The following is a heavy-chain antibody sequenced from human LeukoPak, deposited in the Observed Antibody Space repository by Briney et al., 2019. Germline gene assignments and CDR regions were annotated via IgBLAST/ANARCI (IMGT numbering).Heavy chain of an antibody. CDR1: GYTFTGYY. CDR2: INPSSGGT. J-gene: IGHJ4*02. CDR3: ARSLAVAGTGFDY. V-gene: IGHV1-2*06. Sequence: ASVKVSCKASGYTFTGYYMHWVRQAPGQGLEWMGRINPSSGGTNYAQKFQGRVTMTRDTSISTAYMELSRLRSDDTAVYYCARSLAVAGTGFDYWGQGTLVTVSS. D-gene: IGHD6-19*01.